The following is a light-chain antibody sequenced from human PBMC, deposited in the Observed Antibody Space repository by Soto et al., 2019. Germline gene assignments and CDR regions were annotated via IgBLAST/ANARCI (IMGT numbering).Light chain of an antibody. CDR2: FGS. CDR1: QSLLQSNGYNY. Sequence: DIVMTQSPLSLPVTPGEPASISCSSSQSLLQSNGYNYLDWYLQKPGQSPQLLIFFGSYRASGVPDRFSGSGSGTDFTLKIRSVEAEDVGIYYCMQSQQTPPTFGQGTRVE. CDR3: MQSQQTPPT. V-gene: IGKV2-28*01. J-gene: IGKJ1*01.